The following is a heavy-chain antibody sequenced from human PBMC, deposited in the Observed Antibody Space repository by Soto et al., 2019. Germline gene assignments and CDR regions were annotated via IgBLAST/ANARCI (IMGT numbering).Heavy chain of an antibody. V-gene: IGHV4-34*01. Sequence: SETLSLTCAVYGGSFSGYYWSWIRQPPGKGLEGIGEINHSGSTNYNPSLKSRVTISVDTSKNQFSLKLSSVTAADTAVYYCARVHRWLVLNHFDYWGQGTLVTVSS. D-gene: IGHD6-19*01. CDR1: GGSFSGYY. CDR3: ARVHRWLVLNHFDY. CDR2: INHSGST. J-gene: IGHJ4*02.